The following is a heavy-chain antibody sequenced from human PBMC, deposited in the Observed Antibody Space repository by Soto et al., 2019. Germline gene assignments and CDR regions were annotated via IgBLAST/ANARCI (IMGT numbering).Heavy chain of an antibody. V-gene: IGHV1-2*02. CDR3: ARMVVHTTYFDT. D-gene: IGHD3-10*01. Sequence: ASVKVSCKASGDTLTNSYLHWVRQAPGQGLEWLGWINPNNGDTNYAQKFRGRVTMTRDTSNNTVYMELTRLTSDDTAVYFCARMVVHTTYFDTWDQGTPVTASS. CDR2: INPNNGDT. CDR1: GDTLTNSY. J-gene: IGHJ4*01.